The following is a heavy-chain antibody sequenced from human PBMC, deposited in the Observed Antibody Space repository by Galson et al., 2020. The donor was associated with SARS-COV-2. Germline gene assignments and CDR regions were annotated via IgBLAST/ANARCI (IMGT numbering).Heavy chain of an antibody. CDR1: GGSISSGDYY. D-gene: IGHD3-10*01. CDR3: ARAYKLLWFGELFPYFDY. Sequence: ETSETLSLTCTVSGGSISSGDYYWSWIRQPPGKGLEWLGYIYYSGSTYYNPSLKSRVTISVDTSKNQFSLKLSSVTAADTAVYYCARAYKLLWFGELFPYFDYWGQGTLVTVSS. J-gene: IGHJ4*02. CDR2: IYYSGST. V-gene: IGHV4-30-4*01.